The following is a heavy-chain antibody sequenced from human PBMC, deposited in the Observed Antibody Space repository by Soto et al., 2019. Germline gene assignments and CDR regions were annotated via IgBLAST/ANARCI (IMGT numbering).Heavy chain of an antibody. J-gene: IGHJ4*02. D-gene: IGHD6-13*01. CDR2: ISAYNGNT. V-gene: IGHV1-18*04. CDR3: ARFIAAAAPIDY. Sequence: GXSVKVSVKASCYTFTSYGISWGRQAPVQGLEWMGWISAYNGNTNYAQKLQGRVTMTTDTSTSTAYMELRSLRSDDTAVYYCARFIAAAAPIDYWGQGTLVTVYS. CDR1: CYTFTSYG.